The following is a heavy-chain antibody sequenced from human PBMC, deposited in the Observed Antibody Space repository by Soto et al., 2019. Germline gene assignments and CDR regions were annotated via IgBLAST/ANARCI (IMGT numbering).Heavy chain of an antibody. CDR2: IYYSGST. Sequence: QVQLQESGPGLVKPSQTLSLTGTVSGGSISSGGYYWSWIRQHPGKGLEWIGYIYYSGSTYYNPSLKSRVSISVDTSKNQFSLKLSSVTAADTAVYYCARGVSYSSSPRTFDYWGQGTLVTVSS. CDR3: ARGVSYSSSPRTFDY. V-gene: IGHV4-31*03. D-gene: IGHD6-6*01. CDR1: GGSISSGGYY. J-gene: IGHJ4*02.